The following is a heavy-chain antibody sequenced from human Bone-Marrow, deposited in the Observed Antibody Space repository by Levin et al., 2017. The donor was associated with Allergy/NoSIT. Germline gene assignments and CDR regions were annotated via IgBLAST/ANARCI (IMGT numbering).Heavy chain of an antibody. CDR3: ARGAPLSTIIIVVPFFDI. CDR2: ISTYSGNT. V-gene: IGHV1-18*01. Sequence: GASVKVSCKASGYTFTNYSINWVRQAPGQGLEWMGWISTYSGNTHYAQNLRGRVTMTTDTSTNTAYMELRSLSSDDTAVYYCARGAPLSTIIIVVPFFDIWGQGTIVTVSP. CDR1: GYTFTNYS. J-gene: IGHJ3*02. D-gene: IGHD3-22*01.